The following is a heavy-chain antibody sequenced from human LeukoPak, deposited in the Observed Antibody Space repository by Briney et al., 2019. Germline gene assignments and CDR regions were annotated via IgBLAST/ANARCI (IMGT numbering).Heavy chain of an antibody. V-gene: IGHV2-5*01. CDR3: AHAQMATTQKWFDP. CDR1: GFSLSTSGVG. J-gene: IGHJ5*02. CDR2: IYWNDDK. Sequence: SGPTLVNPTQTLTLTCTFSGFSLSTSGVGVGWIRQPPGKALEWLALIYWNDDKRYSPSLKSRLTITKDTSENQVVLTMTNMDPVDTATYYCAHAQMATTQKWFDPWGQGTLVTVSS. D-gene: IGHD5-24*01.